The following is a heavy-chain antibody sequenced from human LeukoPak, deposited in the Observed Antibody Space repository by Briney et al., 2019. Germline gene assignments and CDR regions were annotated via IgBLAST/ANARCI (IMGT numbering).Heavy chain of an antibody. CDR1: GYTFTSNY. Sequence: GASVKVSCKAFGYTFTSNYMHWVRQAPGQGLEWMGWINPNSGGTNYAQKFQGRVTMTRDTSISTAYMELSRLRSDDTAVYYCAREAGGDFWSGLNDLDYWGQGTLVTVSS. CDR2: INPNSGGT. J-gene: IGHJ4*02. CDR3: AREAGGDFWSGLNDLDY. D-gene: IGHD3-3*01. V-gene: IGHV1-2*02.